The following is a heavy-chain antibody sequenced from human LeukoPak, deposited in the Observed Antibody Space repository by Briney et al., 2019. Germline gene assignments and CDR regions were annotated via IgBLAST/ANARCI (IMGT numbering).Heavy chain of an antibody. CDR2: ISSSSSYI. Sequence: GGSLRLSCAASGFTFSSYSMNWVRQAPGKGLEWVSSISSSSSYIYYADSVKGRFTISRDNAKNSLYLPMNSLRAEDTAVYYCARGGMRYCSSISCPNYFDYWGQGTLVTVSS. CDR3: ARGGMRYCSSISCPNYFDY. CDR1: GFTFSSYS. J-gene: IGHJ4*02. V-gene: IGHV3-21*01. D-gene: IGHD2-2*01.